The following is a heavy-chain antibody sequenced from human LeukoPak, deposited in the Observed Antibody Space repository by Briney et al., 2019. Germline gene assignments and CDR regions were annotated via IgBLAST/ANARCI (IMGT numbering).Heavy chain of an antibody. CDR2: IYYSGST. J-gene: IGHJ4*02. CDR1: GVSISGSYYY. CDR3: ARAYGSGSYYRGELGY. V-gene: IGHV4-61*05. Sequence: SETLSLTCAVSGVSISGSYYYWGWIRQPPGKGLEWIGYIYYSGSTNYNPSLKSRVTISVDTSKNQFSLKLSSVTAADTAVYYCARAYGSGSYYRGELGYWGQGTLVTVSS. D-gene: IGHD3-10*01.